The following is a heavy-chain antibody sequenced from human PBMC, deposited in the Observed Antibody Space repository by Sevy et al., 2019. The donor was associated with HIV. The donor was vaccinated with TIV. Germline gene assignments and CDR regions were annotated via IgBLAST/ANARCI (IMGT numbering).Heavy chain of an antibody. CDR2: IWNDRSNK. J-gene: IGHJ3*02. V-gene: IGHV3-33*01. CDR3: AGLPNNYYATSGYSGKDAFDI. Sequence: GGSLRLSCAASGFTFSSFGMHWVRQAPGKGLEWVAVIWNDRSNKHYADSVKGRFTISRDNSKNTLYLQMNSLRAEDTAAYYCAGLPNNYYATSGYSGKDAFDIWGQGTMVTVSS. CDR1: GFTFSSFG. D-gene: IGHD3-22*01.